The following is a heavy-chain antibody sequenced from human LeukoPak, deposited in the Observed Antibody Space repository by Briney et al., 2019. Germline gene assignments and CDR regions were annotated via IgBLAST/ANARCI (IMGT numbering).Heavy chain of an antibody. CDR2: INDGGGST. Sequence: PGGSLRLSCAASGFTFSSYSMNWVRQAPGKGLEWVSTINDGGGSTYYVDSVKGRFTISRDNSKSTLYLQMNSLRAEDTAVYYCAKVRDYYDSSGLDYWGQGTLVTVSS. CDR3: AKVRDYYDSSGLDY. V-gene: IGHV3-23*01. J-gene: IGHJ4*02. D-gene: IGHD3-22*01. CDR1: GFTFSSYS.